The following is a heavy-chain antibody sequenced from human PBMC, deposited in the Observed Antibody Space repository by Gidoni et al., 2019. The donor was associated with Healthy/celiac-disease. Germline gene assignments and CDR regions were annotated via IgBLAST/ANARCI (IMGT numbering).Heavy chain of an antibody. CDR3: AKEVVVAANPNYYYYYGMDV. J-gene: IGHJ6*02. CDR2: ISYDGSNK. V-gene: IGHV3-30*18. Sequence: QVQLVESGGGVVQPGRSLRLSCAASGFTFSSYGMHWVRRAPGKGLERVAVISYDGSNKYYADSVKGRFTISRDNSKNTLYLQMNSLRAEDTAVYYCAKEVVVAANPNYYYYYGMDVWGQGTTVTVSS. D-gene: IGHD2-15*01. CDR1: GFTFSSYG.